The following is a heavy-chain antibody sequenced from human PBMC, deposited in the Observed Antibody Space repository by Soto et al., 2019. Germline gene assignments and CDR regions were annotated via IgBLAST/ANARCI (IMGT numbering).Heavy chain of an antibody. D-gene: IGHD3-3*01. V-gene: IGHV1-2*02. CDR2: INPNSGGT. Sequence: QVQLVQSGAEVKKPGSSVKVSCKASGGTFSSYAISWVRQAPGQGLEWMGGINPNSGGTNYAQKFQGRVTMTRDTSISTAYMELSRLRSDDTAVYYCASLWSGYSSYYYYGMDVWGQGTTVTVSS. CDR1: GGTFSSYA. J-gene: IGHJ6*02. CDR3: ASLWSGYSSYYYYGMDV.